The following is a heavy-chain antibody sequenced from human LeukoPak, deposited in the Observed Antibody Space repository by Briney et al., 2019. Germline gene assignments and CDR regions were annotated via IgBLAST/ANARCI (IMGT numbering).Heavy chain of an antibody. CDR3: AREHKSSITRRGGAFGI. V-gene: IGHV4-59*01. D-gene: IGHD3-10*01. Sequence: PSETLSLTCTVSGGSISSYYWSWIRQPPGKGLEWIGYIYYSGSTNYNPSLKSRVTISVDTSKNQFSLKLSSVTAADTAVYYCAREHKSSITRRGGAFGIWGQGTMVTVSS. CDR2: IYYSGST. J-gene: IGHJ3*02. CDR1: GGSISSYY.